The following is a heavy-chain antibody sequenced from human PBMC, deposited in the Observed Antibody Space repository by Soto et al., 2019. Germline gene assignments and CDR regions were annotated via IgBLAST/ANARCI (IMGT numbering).Heavy chain of an antibody. Sequence: SVKVSCKASGGTFSSYAISWARQAPGQGLEWMGGIIPIFGTANYAQKFQGRVTITADKSTSTAYMELSSLRSEDTAVYYCAREQQLVSYYYGMDVWGQGTTVTVSS. CDR3: AREQQLVSYYYGMDV. CDR1: GGTFSSYA. V-gene: IGHV1-69*06. J-gene: IGHJ6*02. CDR2: IIPIFGTA. D-gene: IGHD6-6*01.